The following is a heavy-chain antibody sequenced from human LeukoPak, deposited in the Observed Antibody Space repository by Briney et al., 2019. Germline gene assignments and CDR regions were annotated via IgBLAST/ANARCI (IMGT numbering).Heavy chain of an antibody. Sequence: ASVKVSCKASGYTFTGYYMHWVRQAPGQGLEWMGWINPNSAGTNYAQKFQGRVTMTRDTSISTAYMELSRLRSDDTAVYYCAREWAYYYYMDVWGKGTTVTVSS. V-gene: IGHV1-2*02. J-gene: IGHJ6*03. CDR1: GYTFTGYY. CDR2: INPNSAGT. CDR3: AREWAYYYYMDV. D-gene: IGHD1-26*01.